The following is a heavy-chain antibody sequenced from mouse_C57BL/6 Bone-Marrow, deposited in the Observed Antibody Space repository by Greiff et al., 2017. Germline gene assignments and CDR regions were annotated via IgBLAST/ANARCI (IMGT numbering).Heavy chain of an antibody. D-gene: IGHD2-4*01. V-gene: IGHV1-5*01. J-gene: IGHJ4*01. CDR3: TKSRIYYDYLRVAMDY. CDR1: GYTFTSYW. CDR2: IYPGNSDT. Sequence: VQLQQSGTVLARPGASVKMSCKTSGYTFTSYWMHWVKQRPGQGLEWIGAIYPGNSDTSYNQKFKGKAKLTAVTSASTAYMERSSLTNEDSAVYYGTKSRIYYDYLRVAMDYWGQGTSVTVSS.